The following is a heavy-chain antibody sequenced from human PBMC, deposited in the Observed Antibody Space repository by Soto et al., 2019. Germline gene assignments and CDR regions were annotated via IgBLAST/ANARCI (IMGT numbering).Heavy chain of an antibody. CDR1: GFTFSSYS. V-gene: IGHV3-21*01. CDR2: ISSSSSYI. J-gene: IGHJ4*02. D-gene: IGHD3-22*01. CDR3: ARDLRSLGLDDSSGYYFAY. Sequence: EVQLVESGGGLVKPGGSLRLSCAASGFTFSSYSMNWVRQAPGKGLEWVSSISSSSSYIYYADSVKVRFTIAKDNAKNALYLQMNRLRAEATAVYYCARDLRSLGLDDSSGYYFAYWGQGTLVIVSS.